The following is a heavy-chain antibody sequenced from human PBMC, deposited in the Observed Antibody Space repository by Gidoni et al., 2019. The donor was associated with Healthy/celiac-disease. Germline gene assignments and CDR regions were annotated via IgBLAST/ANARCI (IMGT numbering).Heavy chain of an antibody. CDR2: ISWNSGSI. J-gene: IGHJ4*02. Sequence: EVQLVESGGGLVQPGRSLRLYCAASGFTFDDYAMHWVRQAPGKGLEWVSGISWNSGSIGYADSVKGRFTISRDNAKNSLYLQMNSLRAEDTALYYCAKDLGATVTILGVDYWGQGTLVTVSS. CDR1: GFTFDDYA. CDR3: AKDLGATVTILGVDY. V-gene: IGHV3-9*01. D-gene: IGHD4-4*01.